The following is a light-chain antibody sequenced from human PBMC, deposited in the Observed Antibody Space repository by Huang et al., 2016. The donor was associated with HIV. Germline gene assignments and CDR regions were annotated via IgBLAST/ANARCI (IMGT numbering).Light chain of an antibody. CDR1: QSVRSW. CDR3: QQYSSYIQWT. J-gene: IGKJ1*01. V-gene: IGKV1-5*03. CDR2: QAS. Sequence: DIQMTHSPSTLSASVGDRVTITCRASQSVRSWLAWYQQKPGKAPKLLIYQASTLQNGVPSRFSGSGSGTEFTLTISSLQPDDFATYYCQQYSSYIQWTFGQGTKVEIK.